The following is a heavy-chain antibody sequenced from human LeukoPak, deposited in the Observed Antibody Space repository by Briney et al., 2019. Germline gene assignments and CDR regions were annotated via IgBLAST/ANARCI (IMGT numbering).Heavy chain of an antibody. D-gene: IGHD2-15*01. Sequence: GGSLRLSCAVSGFTFSSNYMSWVRQAPGKGLEWVSVIYSGGSTYYSESVKGRFTISRDNSKTTLYLQMNSLRAEDTAVYYCASDQRGCSGGSCYSGAFATGGKGT. CDR2: IYSGGST. CDR3: ASDQRGCSGGSCYSGAFAT. V-gene: IGHV3-66*01. J-gene: IGHJ6*03. CDR1: GFTFSSNY.